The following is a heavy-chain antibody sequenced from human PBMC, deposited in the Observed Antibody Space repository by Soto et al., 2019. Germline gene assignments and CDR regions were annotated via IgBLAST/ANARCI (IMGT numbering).Heavy chain of an antibody. CDR3: AREDQLRRRFCFDP. Sequence: GASVKVSCKASGYTFTSYCISWVRQAPGQGLEWMGWISAYNCNTNYAQKLQGRVTMTTDTSTSTAYMELRSLRTDYTALYYSAREDQLRRRFCFDPCGQGNLVTVSS. V-gene: IGHV1-18*04. CDR1: GYTFTSYC. CDR2: ISAYNCNT. J-gene: IGHJ5*02. D-gene: IGHD2-2*01.